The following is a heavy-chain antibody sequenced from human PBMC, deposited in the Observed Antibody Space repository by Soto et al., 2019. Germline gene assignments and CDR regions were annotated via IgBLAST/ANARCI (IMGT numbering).Heavy chain of an antibody. V-gene: IGHV3-15*07. Sequence: PGGSLRLSCAASGFTFITAWMNWVRQAPGKGLEWVGRIKSKGDGATTDYAAPVKGRFIISRDDSENMLYLQMNSLTSEDTAIYYCTADLPGHGGGYEFDYWGQGTLVTVSS. CDR2: IKSKGDGATT. CDR1: GFTFITAW. J-gene: IGHJ4*01. CDR3: TADLPGHGGGYEFDY. D-gene: IGHD2-15*01.